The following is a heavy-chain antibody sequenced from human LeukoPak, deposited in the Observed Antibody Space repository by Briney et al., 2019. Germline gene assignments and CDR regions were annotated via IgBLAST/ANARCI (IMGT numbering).Heavy chain of an antibody. CDR2: IYYSGST. CDR1: GGSISSYY. V-gene: IGHV4-59*01. D-gene: IGHD6-13*01. Sequence: SETLSLTCTVSGGSISSYYWSWIRQPPGKGLEWIGYIYYSGSTNYNPSLKSRVTISVDTSKNQFSLKLSSVTAADTAVYYCARDRHRYSSSWPTFDPWGQGTLVTVSS. J-gene: IGHJ5*02. CDR3: ARDRHRYSSSWPTFDP.